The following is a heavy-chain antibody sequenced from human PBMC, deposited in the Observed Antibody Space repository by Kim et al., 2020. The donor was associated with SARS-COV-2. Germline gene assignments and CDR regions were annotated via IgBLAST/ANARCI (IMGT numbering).Heavy chain of an antibody. Sequence: GESLKISCKGSGYSFTSYWIGWVRQMPGKGLEWMGIIYHGDSDTRYSPSFQGQVTISADKSISTAYLQWSSLKASDTAMYYCASPRSRDGYDFDYWGQGTLVPVSS. V-gene: IGHV5-51*01. D-gene: IGHD5-12*01. CDR3: ASPRSRDGYDFDY. CDR2: IYHGDSDT. CDR1: GYSFTSYW. J-gene: IGHJ4*02.